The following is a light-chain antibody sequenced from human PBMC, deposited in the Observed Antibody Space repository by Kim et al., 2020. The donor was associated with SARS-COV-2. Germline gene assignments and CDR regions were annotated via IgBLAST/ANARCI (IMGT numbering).Light chain of an antibody. CDR3: QSVDSSGTVV. CDR1: ALPKQY. CDR2: KDS. V-gene: IGLV3-25*03. J-gene: IGLJ2*01. Sequence: SPGQTARITGSGDALPKQYAYWYQQKPGQAPVLVIYKDSERPSGIPERFSGSSSGTTVTLTISGVQAEDEADYYCQSVDSSGTVVFGGGTQLTVL.